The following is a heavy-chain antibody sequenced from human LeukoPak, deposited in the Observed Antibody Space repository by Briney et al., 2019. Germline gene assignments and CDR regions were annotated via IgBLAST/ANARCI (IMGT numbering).Heavy chain of an antibody. Sequence: SETLSLTCTVSGGSISSHYWSWIRQPPGKGLEWIGYIYYSGSTNYNPSLKSRVTISVDTSKNQFSLKLSSVTAADTAVYYCALLERYSSRLDYWGQGTLVTVSS. CDR3: ALLERYSSRLDY. CDR1: GGSISSHY. V-gene: IGHV4-59*11. D-gene: IGHD6-13*01. CDR2: IYYSGST. J-gene: IGHJ4*02.